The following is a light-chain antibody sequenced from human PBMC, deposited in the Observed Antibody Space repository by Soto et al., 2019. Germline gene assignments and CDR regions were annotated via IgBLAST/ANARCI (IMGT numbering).Light chain of an antibody. CDR1: QTMTRAY. CDR3: HQYHSPPQT. Sequence: EIVLMQSPGTLSLSPGERATLSCRASQTMTRAYVAWYQQKPGQAPRLLIYAASYRATGISDNFSGSGSGTDFSLTISRLEPEDSAVYYCHQYHSPPQTFGQGTKVDIK. J-gene: IGKJ2*01. V-gene: IGKV3-20*01. CDR2: AAS.